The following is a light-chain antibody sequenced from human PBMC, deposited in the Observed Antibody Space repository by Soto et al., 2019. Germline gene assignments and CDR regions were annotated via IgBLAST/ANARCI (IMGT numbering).Light chain of an antibody. Sequence: AVQVTQSPSSLSASVGDRVTITCRASQAIRNDLGWYQQKPGKAPKLLIYAASTLQSGVTSRFSGSGFGTDFTLTISSLQPEDFATYYCLQDFNYFSFGQGTRLEIK. CDR1: QAIRND. CDR2: AAS. V-gene: IGKV1-6*01. CDR3: LQDFNYFS. J-gene: IGKJ5*01.